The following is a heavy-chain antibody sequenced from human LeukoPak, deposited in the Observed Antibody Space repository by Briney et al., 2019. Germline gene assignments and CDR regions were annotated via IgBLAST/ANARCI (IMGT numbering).Heavy chain of an antibody. D-gene: IGHD3-3*01. CDR1: GGTFSSYA. CDR3: ARDPPYDSGVGDYYYYGMDV. J-gene: IGHJ6*02. Sequence: SVKVSCKASGGTFSSYAISWVRQAPGQGLEWMGRIIPIFGIANYAQKFQGRVTITADKSTSTAYMELSSLGSEDTAVYYCARDPPYDSGVGDYYYYGMDVWGQGTTVTVSS. V-gene: IGHV1-69*04. CDR2: IIPIFGIA.